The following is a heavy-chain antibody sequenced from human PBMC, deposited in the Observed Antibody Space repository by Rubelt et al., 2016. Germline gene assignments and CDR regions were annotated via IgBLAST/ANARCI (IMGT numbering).Heavy chain of an antibody. Sequence: QVQLVQSGAEVKKPGASVKVSCKASGYTFTSYAVHLVRQAPGPRLEWMGGITTGTTNTKYYTQFQGRRHITRDTTASTAYMGLSSLRSEETAVDYCARDQGSGSYSSDYWGQGTLVTVSS. V-gene: IGHV1-3*04. CDR3: ARDQGSGSYSSDY. CDR1: GYTFTSYA. J-gene: IGHJ4*02. D-gene: IGHD1-26*01. CDR2: ITTGTTNT.